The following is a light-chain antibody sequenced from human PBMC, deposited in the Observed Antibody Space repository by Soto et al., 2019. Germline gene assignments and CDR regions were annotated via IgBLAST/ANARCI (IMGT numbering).Light chain of an antibody. V-gene: IGLV7-43*01. CDR3: LIFYGEAWG. CDR1: TGAVTSGYY. Sequence: QAVVTQEPSLTVSPGGTVTLTCASSTGAVTSGYYPNWFQQKPGQAPKALIYSISNKHSWTPARFSGSLLGGKAALTLSGVEPEDEADYYCLIFYGEAWGFGGGTKLTVL. J-gene: IGLJ3*02. CDR2: SIS.